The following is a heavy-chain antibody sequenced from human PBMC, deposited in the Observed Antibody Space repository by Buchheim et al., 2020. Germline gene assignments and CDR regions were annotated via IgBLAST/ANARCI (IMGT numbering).Heavy chain of an antibody. CDR2: ISYDGSNK. Sequence: QVQLVESGGGVVQPGRSLRLSCAASGFTFSSYGMHWVRQAPGKGLEWVAVISYDGSNKYYADSVKGRFTISRDNSKNTLYLQMNSRRAEDTAVYYCAKNPLVGYSSGWYWVYWGQGTL. D-gene: IGHD6-19*01. V-gene: IGHV3-30*18. CDR1: GFTFSSYG. CDR3: AKNPLVGYSSGWYWVY. J-gene: IGHJ4*02.